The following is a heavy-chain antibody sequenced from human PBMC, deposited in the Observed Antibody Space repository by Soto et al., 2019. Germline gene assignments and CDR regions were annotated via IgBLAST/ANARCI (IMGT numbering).Heavy chain of an antibody. CDR2: ISWNSGSI. J-gene: IGHJ3*02. CDR1: GFTFDDYA. CDR3: AKGLYGGYRDAFDI. Sequence: EVQLVESGGGLVQPGRSLRLSCAASGFTFDDYAMHWVRQAPGKGLEWVSGISWNSGSIGYADSVKGRFTISRDNAKNSLYLQMNSLRAEDTALYYCAKGLYGGYRDAFDIWGQGTMVTVSS. D-gene: IGHD4-17*01. V-gene: IGHV3-9*01.